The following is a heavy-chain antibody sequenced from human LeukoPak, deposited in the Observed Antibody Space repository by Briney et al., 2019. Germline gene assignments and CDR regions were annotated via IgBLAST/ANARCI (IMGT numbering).Heavy chain of an antibody. Sequence: SVKVSCKASGGTFSQYVISWVRQAPGQGLEWMGGIVPVFKTAQYAEKFQGRVTIIADESTRTGYLELSGLTSEDTAMYYCVRGGDGFEYFRYWGQGTQVTVSS. D-gene: IGHD5-24*01. CDR3: VRGGDGFEYFRY. V-gene: IGHV1-69*01. CDR2: IVPVFKTA. J-gene: IGHJ1*01. CDR1: GGTFSQYV.